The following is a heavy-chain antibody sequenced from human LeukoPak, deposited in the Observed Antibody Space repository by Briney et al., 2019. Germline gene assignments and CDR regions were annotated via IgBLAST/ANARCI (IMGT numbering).Heavy chain of an antibody. V-gene: IGHV1-2*02. CDR2: INPNSGGT. CDR1: GYTFTGYY. Sequence: ASVKVSCKASGYTFTGYYMHWVRQAPGQGLEWMGWINPNSGGTNYAQKFQGRVTMTRDTSITTAYMKLNRLRSDDTAVYYCATGRAYGDYFDAFDIWGQGTMVTVSS. D-gene: IGHD4-17*01. CDR3: ATGRAYGDYFDAFDI. J-gene: IGHJ3*02.